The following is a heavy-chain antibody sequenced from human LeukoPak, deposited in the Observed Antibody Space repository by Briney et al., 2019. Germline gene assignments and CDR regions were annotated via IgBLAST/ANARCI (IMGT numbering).Heavy chain of an antibody. CDR3: AKAEDSSGWYYFDY. D-gene: IGHD6-19*01. V-gene: IGHV3-23*01. CDR1: GFTFSTYA. Sequence: PGGSLRLSCAASGFTFSTYAMTWVRQAPGKGLECVSGISGSGGSTYYADSVKGRFTISRDNSKNTLYLQMNSLRAEDTAVYYCAKAEDSSGWYYFDYWGQGALVTVSS. J-gene: IGHJ4*02. CDR2: ISGSGGST.